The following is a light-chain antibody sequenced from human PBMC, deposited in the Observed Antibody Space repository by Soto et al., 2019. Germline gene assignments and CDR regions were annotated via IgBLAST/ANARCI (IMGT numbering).Light chain of an antibody. J-gene: IGKJ1*01. V-gene: IGKV3-20*01. CDR1: QSVTNNQ. CDR3: YQYFSTPPP. CDR2: GVS. Sequence: EIVLTQSPGTLSLSPGERATLSCRASQSVTNNQFAWFRQKPGQAPRLLIWGVSNRDTGIPDRFSGSGSGTDFTLTISRLEPEDFVVFYCYQYFSTPPPFAQGTNVYIK.